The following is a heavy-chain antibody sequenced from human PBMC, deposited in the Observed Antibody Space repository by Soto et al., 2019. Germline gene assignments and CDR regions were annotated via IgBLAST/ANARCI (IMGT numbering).Heavy chain of an antibody. Sequence: VQLVESGGGLVKPGGSLRLSCAASGFSFSNAWMNWVRQAPGKGLEWVGRVKSKADGETSDYDGSVTDRFTFSRDDSDNSLYLKLCSMQIIDTCVYVSPIGFWLQNIYLAMYVWRQGAKVTFAS. V-gene: IGHV3-15*07. CDR1: GFSFSNAW. D-gene: IGHD5-12*01. CDR2: VKSKADGETS. CDR3: PIGFWLQNIYLAMYV. J-gene: IGHJ6*01.